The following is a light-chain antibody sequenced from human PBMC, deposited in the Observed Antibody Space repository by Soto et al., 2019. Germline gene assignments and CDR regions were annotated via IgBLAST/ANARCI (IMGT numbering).Light chain of an antibody. CDR3: CSYAGTYTYV. CDR2: DVN. CDR1: SSDVGGYNY. V-gene: IGLV2-11*01. J-gene: IGLJ1*01. Sequence: QSVLTQPRSVSGSPGQSATISCTGTSSDVGGYNYVSWYQQHPGKAPKLMIYDVNKRPSGVPDRFSGSKSGSTASLTISGLQSEDEADYFCCSYAGTYTYVFGTGTKLTVL.